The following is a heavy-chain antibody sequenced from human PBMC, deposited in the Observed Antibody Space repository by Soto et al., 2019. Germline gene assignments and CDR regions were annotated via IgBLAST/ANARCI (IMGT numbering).Heavy chain of an antibody. Sequence: SETLALTCPLSSDYINGGYYCVWIRQPPGKRLEWIGSIYNSVSTNYNPSLKSRVTISVDPSKNQFSLKLSSVTVADTAVYYCGRGYSNYDIDPWGQGTLVTVSS. D-gene: IGHD4-4*01. V-gene: IGHV4-38-2*02. CDR2: IYNSVST. J-gene: IGHJ5*02. CDR1: SDYINGGYY. CDR3: GRGYSNYDIDP.